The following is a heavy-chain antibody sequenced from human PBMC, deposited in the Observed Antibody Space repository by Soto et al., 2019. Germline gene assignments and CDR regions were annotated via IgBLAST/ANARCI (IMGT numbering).Heavy chain of an antibody. CDR2: INDRGAI. V-gene: IGHV4-34*01. D-gene: IGHD3-9*01. CDR1: GGSFSGYY. Sequence: QVQLQQWGAGPLRPLETLSLTCGVSGGSFSGYYWAWIRQSPGKGLEWIGEINDRGAINYNPSLKNRISISDDTSKNHYSLNLRSVTAADTAVYYRARESHDILTGPPWVWYFDLWGRGTLVTVSS. CDR3: ARESHDILTGPPWVWYFDL. J-gene: IGHJ2*01.